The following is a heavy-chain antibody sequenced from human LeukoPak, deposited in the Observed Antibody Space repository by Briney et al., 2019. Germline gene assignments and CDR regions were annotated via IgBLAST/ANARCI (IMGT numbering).Heavy chain of an antibody. Sequence: GASVKVSCKASGYTFTSYGISWVRQAPGQGLEWMGWISAYNGNTNYAQKLQGRVTMTTDTSTSTAYMELRSLRSDDTAVYYCARDSSSSRTYSSSWYSDYWGQGTLVTVSS. CDR1: GYTFTSYG. J-gene: IGHJ4*02. V-gene: IGHV1-18*01. CDR2: ISAYNGNT. CDR3: ARDSSSSRTYSSSWYSDY. D-gene: IGHD6-13*01.